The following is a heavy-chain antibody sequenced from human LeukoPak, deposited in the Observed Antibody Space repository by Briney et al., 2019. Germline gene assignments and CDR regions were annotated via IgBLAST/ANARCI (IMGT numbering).Heavy chain of an antibody. CDR2: ISGSGGST. V-gene: IGHV3-23*01. Sequence: PGGSLRLSCAASGFTFSSYAMSWARQAPGKGLEWVSAISGSGGSTYYADSVKGRFTISRDNSKNTLYLQRNSLRAEDTAVYYCAKSLPGSSWQYYYYMDVWGKGTTVTVSS. CDR3: AKSLPGSSWQYYYYMDV. J-gene: IGHJ6*03. CDR1: GFTFSSYA. D-gene: IGHD6-13*01.